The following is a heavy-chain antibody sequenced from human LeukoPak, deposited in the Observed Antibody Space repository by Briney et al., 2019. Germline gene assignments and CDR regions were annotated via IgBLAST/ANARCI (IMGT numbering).Heavy chain of an antibody. Sequence: GGSLRLSCAASGFTFSSYEMNWVRQAPGKGLEWVSYMSGGGTTIFYADSVKGRFTISRDNAKNSLYLHMNSLSAEDTALYFCATETENSNYDAFDIWGQGTLVTVSS. CDR2: MSGGGTTI. CDR3: ATETENSNYDAFDI. CDR1: GFTFSSYE. J-gene: IGHJ3*02. D-gene: IGHD4-11*01. V-gene: IGHV3-48*03.